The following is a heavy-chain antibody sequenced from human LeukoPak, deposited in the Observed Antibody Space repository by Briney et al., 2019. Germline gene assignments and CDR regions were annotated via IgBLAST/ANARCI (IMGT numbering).Heavy chain of an antibody. Sequence: GGSLRLSCAASGFTFSSYAMHWVRQAPGKGLEYVSAISSNGGSTYYANSVKGRFTISRDNSKNTLYLHMGSLKAEDVAVYYCASPGAYYWGQGTLVTVSS. CDR3: ASPGAYY. V-gene: IGHV3-64*01. CDR2: ISSNGGST. J-gene: IGHJ4*02. CDR1: GFTFSSYA.